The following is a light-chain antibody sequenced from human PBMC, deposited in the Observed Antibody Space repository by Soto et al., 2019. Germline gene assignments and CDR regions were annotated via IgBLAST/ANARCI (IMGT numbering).Light chain of an antibody. CDR1: SSDVGSYNL. CDR3: CSYAGSSTVV. V-gene: IGLV2-23*02. J-gene: IGLJ2*01. Sequence: QSVLTQPASVSGSPGQSITISCTGTSSDVGSYNLVSWYQQHPGKAPKLMIYEVSKWPSGISNRFSGSKSGNTASLTISGIKAEDEADYYCCSYAGSSTVVFGGGTQLTVL. CDR2: EVS.